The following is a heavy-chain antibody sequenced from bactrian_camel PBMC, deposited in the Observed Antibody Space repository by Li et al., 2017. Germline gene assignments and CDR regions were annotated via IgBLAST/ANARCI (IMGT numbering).Heavy chain of an antibody. D-gene: IGHD6*01. CDR3: AEGRGSRGEHCYSLNY. CDR1: GYTYASYC. Sequence: HVQLVESGGGSVQAGGSLRLSCAASGYTYASYCMGWFRQGPGKEREGVAFVYFGGGRTYYADSVKGRFTVSQQKGKNTVYLQMNNLQPEDTATYYCAEGRGSRGEHCYSLNYWGQGTQVTVS. J-gene: IGHJ4*01. V-gene: IGHV3S1*01. CDR2: VYFGGGRT.